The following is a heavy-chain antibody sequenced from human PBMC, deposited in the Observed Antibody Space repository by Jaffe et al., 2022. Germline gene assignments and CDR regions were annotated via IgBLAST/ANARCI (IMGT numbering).Heavy chain of an antibody. V-gene: IGHV4-59*01. D-gene: IGHD4-17*01. CDR1: GGSISSYY. J-gene: IGHJ6*03. Sequence: QVQLQESGPGLVKPSETLSLTCTVSGGSISSYYWSWIRQPPGKGLEWIGYIYYSGSTNYNPSLKSRVTISVDTSKNQFSLKLSSVTAADTAVYYCARGDYYGDYYYYMDVWGKGTTVTVSS. CDR2: IYYSGST. CDR3: ARGDYYGDYYYYMDV.